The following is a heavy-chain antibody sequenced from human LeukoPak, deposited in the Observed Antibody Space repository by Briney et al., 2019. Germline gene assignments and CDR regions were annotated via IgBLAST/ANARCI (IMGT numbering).Heavy chain of an antibody. D-gene: IGHD6-19*01. V-gene: IGHV1-2*02. CDR3: AREWIAVAGTVSP. CDR2: INPNSGGT. CDR1: GYTFTGYY. Sequence: ASVKVSCTASGYTFTGYYMHWVRQAPGQGIEWMGWINPNSGGTNYAQKFQGRVTMTRDTSISTAYMELSRLRSDDTAVYYCAREWIAVAGTVSPWGQGTLVTVSS. J-gene: IGHJ5*02.